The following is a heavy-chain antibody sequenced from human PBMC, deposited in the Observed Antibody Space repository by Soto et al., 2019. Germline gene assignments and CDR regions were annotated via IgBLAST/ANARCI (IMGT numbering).Heavy chain of an antibody. CDR3: ANDFPAMYTSGWYRPFDD. D-gene: IGHD6-19*01. CDR1: GFTFSSYG. Sequence: PGGSLRLSCAASGFTFSSYGMHWVRQAPGKGLEWVAVISYDGSNKYYADAVKGRFTISRDNSKNTLYLQMNSLRAEDTAVYYCANDFPAMYTSGWYRPFDDCGQGTLLTGSS. V-gene: IGHV3-30*18. J-gene: IGHJ4*02. CDR2: ISYDGSNK.